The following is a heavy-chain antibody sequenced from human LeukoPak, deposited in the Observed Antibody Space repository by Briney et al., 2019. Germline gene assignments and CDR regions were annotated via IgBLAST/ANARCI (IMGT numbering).Heavy chain of an antibody. CDR2: IYSGGST. D-gene: IGHD2-8*01. CDR1: GFTVSSNY. V-gene: IGHV3-53*01. J-gene: IGHJ4*02. Sequence: PGGSLRLSCAASGFTVSSNYISWVRQAPGKGLEWLSVIYSGGSTYYADSVKGRSTISRDNSKNTLYLQMNSLRAEDTAVYYCARGHCTNGVCFDYWGQGTLVTVYS. CDR3: ARGHCTNGVCFDY.